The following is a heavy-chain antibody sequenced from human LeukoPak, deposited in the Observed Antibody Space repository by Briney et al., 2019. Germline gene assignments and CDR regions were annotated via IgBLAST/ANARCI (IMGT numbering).Heavy chain of an antibody. CDR2: IKQDGSEK. Sequence: PGGSLRLSCAASGFTFRNCAMSWVRQAPGKGLEWVANIKQDGSEKYYVDSVKGRFTISRDNAKNSLYLQMNSLRAEDTAVYYCARDLLRYFDWFDYWGQGTLVTVSS. CDR1: GFTFRNCA. J-gene: IGHJ5*01. CDR3: ARDLLRYFDWFDY. D-gene: IGHD3-9*01. V-gene: IGHV3-7*01.